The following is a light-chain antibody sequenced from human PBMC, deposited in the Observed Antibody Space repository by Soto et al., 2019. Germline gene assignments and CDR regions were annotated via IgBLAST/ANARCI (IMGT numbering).Light chain of an antibody. V-gene: IGKV3-11*01. CDR2: DAS. Sequence: EIVLTQSPATLSLSPGEGATVSCRASQSVSSHLAWYQQKRGQAPRLLIYDASSRPSGIPARFSGRGSGTHFTLTITNLQPEDFAIYYCQQDDNLPFTFGHGTKVDIK. CDR1: QSVSSH. CDR3: QQDDNLPFT. J-gene: IGKJ3*01.